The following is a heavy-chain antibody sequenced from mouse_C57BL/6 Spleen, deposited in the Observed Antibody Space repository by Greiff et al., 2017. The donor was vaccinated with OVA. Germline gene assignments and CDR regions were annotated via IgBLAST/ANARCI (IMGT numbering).Heavy chain of an antibody. CDR2: IWWDDDK. D-gene: IGHD2-4*01. CDR3: AQGVYDYDGSYFDY. J-gene: IGHJ2*01. Sequence: QVTLKESGPGILQPSQTLSLTCSFSGFSLSTFGMGVGWIRQPSGKGLEWLAHIWWDDDKYYNPALKSRLTISKDTSKNQVFLKIANVDTADTATYYCAQGVYDYDGSYFDYWGQGTTLTVSS. CDR1: GFSLSTFGMG. V-gene: IGHV8-8*01.